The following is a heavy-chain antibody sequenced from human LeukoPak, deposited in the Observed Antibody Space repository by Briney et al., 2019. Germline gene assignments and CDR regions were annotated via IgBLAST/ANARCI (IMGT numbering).Heavy chain of an antibody. Sequence: GGSLRLSCATSGFSFDIYAMHWVRQSPGRGLEWVSLISGNGDDTFYADSPKGRVTISRDNSKDTVFLVMNGLTAEDTGIYYCARDMYNFGSGPVDHWGQGTLVTVSS. CDR1: GFSFDIYA. J-gene: IGHJ4*02. CDR2: ISGNGDDT. V-gene: IGHV3-43*02. D-gene: IGHD1-1*01. CDR3: ARDMYNFGSGPVDH.